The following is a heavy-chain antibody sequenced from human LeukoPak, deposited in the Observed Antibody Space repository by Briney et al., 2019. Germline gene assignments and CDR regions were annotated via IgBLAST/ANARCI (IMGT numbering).Heavy chain of an antibody. Sequence: ASVKVSCKASGYTFTSYDINWVGQATGQGLEWMGWMNPNSGNTGYAQKFQGRVTMTRNTSISTAYMELSSLRSEDTAVYYCARSPRRKDSSGYYFVYWGQGTLVTVSS. CDR2: MNPNSGNT. CDR3: ARSPRRKDSSGYYFVY. D-gene: IGHD3-22*01. V-gene: IGHV1-8*01. J-gene: IGHJ4*02. CDR1: GYTFTSYD.